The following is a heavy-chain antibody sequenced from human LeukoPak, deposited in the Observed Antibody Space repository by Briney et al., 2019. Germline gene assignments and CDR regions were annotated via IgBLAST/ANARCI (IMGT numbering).Heavy chain of an antibody. Sequence: GGSLRLSCAASGLTFSSYGMTWVRQAPGKGLEWVSEINGGGGVAYYADSVKGRFTISRDNSNNILYLQMNSLRVEDTAVYYCAKDQTPANLYYYYYMDVWGKGTTVTISS. V-gene: IGHV3-23*01. J-gene: IGHJ6*03. D-gene: IGHD2-15*01. CDR3: AKDQTPANLYYYYYMDV. CDR1: GLTFSSYG. CDR2: INGGGGVA.